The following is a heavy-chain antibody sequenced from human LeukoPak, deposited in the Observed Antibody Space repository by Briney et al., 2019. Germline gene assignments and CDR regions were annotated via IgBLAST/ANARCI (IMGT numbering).Heavy chain of an antibody. CDR2: ISGSGGST. CDR3: AKDLLLWFGELHYFDY. V-gene: IGHV3-23*01. D-gene: IGHD3-10*01. Sequence: PGGSLRLSCAASGFTFSSYAMSWVRQAPGKGLEWVSAISGSGGSTYYADSVKGRFTISRDNSRNTLYLQMNSLRAEDTAVYYCAKDLLLWFGELHYFDYWGQGTLVTVSS. J-gene: IGHJ4*02. CDR1: GFTFSSYA.